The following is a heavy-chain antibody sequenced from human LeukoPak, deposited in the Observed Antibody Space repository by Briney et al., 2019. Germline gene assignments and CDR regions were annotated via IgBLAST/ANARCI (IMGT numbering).Heavy chain of an antibody. CDR1: GFTFSXXA. CDR3: ARAXTMIRGGPDSFDI. V-gene: IGHV3-30*04. CDR2: XXXDGSNX. Sequence: GRSLRLSCAASGFTFSXXAMHWVRXAPGKXXXXXXXXXXDGSNXXXXXXXXXXXTISRXISKNTLYLQMSSLRAEDTAVYHCARAXTMIRGGPDSFDIWGQGTMVTVSS. D-gene: IGHD3-10*01. J-gene: IGHJ3*02.